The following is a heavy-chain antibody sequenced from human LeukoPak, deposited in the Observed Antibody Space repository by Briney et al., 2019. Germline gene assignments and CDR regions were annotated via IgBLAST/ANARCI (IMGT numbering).Heavy chain of an antibody. CDR2: IYYSGST. Sequence: PSETLSLTCTVSGGSISSYYWSWIRQPPGKGLEWIGYIYYSGSTNYNPSLKSRVTISVDTSKNQFSLELSSVTAADTAVYHCARWGDWFDPWGQGTLVTVSS. D-gene: IGHD3-16*01. CDR1: GGSISSYY. J-gene: IGHJ5*02. CDR3: ARWGDWFDP. V-gene: IGHV4-59*08.